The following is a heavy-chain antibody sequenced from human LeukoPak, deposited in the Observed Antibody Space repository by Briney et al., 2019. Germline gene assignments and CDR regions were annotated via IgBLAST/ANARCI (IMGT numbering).Heavy chain of an antibody. CDR1: GGSFSGYY. D-gene: IGHD6-19*01. J-gene: IGHJ4*02. CDR2: INHSGST. CDR3: ARVQNIAVAGYYFGY. Sequence: SETLSLTCAVYGGSFSGYYWSWIRQPPGKGLEWIGEINHSGSTNYNPSLKSRVTISVDTSKNQFSLNLSSVTAAATAVYYCARVQNIAVAGYYFGYWGQGTLVTVPS. V-gene: IGHV4-34*01.